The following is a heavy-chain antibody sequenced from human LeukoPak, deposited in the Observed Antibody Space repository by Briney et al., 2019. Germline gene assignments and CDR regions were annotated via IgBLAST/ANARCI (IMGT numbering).Heavy chain of an antibody. CDR1: GGSFSGYY. V-gene: IGHV4-34*01. Sequence: SETLSLTCAVYGGSFSGYYWSWIRQPPGKGLEWIGEINHSGSTNYNPSLKSRVTISVDTSKNQFSLKLSSVTAADTAVYYCAGGRATIFGVVMFDYWGQGTLVTVSS. CDR3: AGGRATIFGVVMFDY. D-gene: IGHD3-3*01. J-gene: IGHJ4*02. CDR2: INHSGST.